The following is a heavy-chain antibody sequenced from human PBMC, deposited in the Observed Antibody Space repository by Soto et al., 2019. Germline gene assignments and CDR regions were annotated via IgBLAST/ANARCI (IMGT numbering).Heavy chain of an antibody. CDR1: GYSISSSNW. V-gene: IGHV4-28*03. J-gene: IGHJ3*02. CDR2: IYYSGSA. CDR3: ARGDYAKAFDI. D-gene: IGHD2-2*01. Sequence: QVQLQESGPGLVKPSDTLSLICAVSGYSISSSNWWGWIRQPPGKGLEWIGNIYYSGSAYYNPSLTIRVTMSVDTSKNQFSLKLTSVPAVDTAVYYCARGDYAKAFDIWGQGTTVTVSS.